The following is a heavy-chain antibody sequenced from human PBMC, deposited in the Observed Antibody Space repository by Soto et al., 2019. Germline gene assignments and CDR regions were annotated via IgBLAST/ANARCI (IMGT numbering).Heavy chain of an antibody. Sequence: QVQLQESGPGLVKPSGTLSLTCAVSSGSISSSNWWSWVRQPPGKGLEWIGEIYHSGSTNYNPSLKGRVTISVDKSKNQFSLKLSSVTAADTAVYYCARGGVNCSGGSCYSVEYFQHWGQGTLVTVSS. J-gene: IGHJ1*01. CDR3: ARGGVNCSGGSCYSVEYFQH. V-gene: IGHV4-4*02. CDR2: IYHSGST. CDR1: SGSISSSNW. D-gene: IGHD2-15*01.